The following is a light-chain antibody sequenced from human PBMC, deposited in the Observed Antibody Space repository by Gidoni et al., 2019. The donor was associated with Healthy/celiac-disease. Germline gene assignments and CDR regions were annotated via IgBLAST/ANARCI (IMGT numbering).Light chain of an antibody. CDR3: SSYTSSSTPLV. CDR2: EVS. CDR1: SSDVGCYNY. V-gene: IGLV2-14*01. J-gene: IGLJ2*01. Sequence: PGQSITISCTGTSSDVGCYNYVSWYQQHPGKAPKLMIYEVSNRPSGVSNRFSGSKSGNTASLTISGLQAEDEADYYCSSYTSSSTPLVFGGGTKLTV.